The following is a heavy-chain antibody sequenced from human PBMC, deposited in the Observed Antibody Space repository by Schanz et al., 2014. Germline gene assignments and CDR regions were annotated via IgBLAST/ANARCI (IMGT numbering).Heavy chain of an antibody. D-gene: IGHD3-10*01. Sequence: QVQLQESGPGQVRPSETLSLTCTVSGSDIRGFHWSWIRQSPVKGLVWIGYIAYSGSTNYNHSLQSRVTIALDTSQRQFSPRLTSVTSADTAMYDCARVRSDSYCVTSRFDAWGQGTLVAVSS. V-gene: IGHV4-59*13. CDR2: IAYSGST. CDR1: GSDIRGFH. CDR3: ARVRSDSYCVTSRFDA. J-gene: IGHJ5*02.